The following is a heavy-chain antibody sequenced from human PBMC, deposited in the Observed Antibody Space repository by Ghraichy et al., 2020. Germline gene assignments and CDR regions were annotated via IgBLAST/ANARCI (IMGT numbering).Heavy chain of an antibody. Sequence: ASVKVSCKASGYTFTGYYMHWVRQAPGQGLEWMGWINPNSGGTNYAQKFQGRVTMTRDTSISTAYMELSRLRSDDTAVYYCARVVATIPSYYYYGMDVWGQGTTVTVSS. CDR1: GYTFTGYY. V-gene: IGHV1-2*02. CDR3: ARVVATIPSYYYYGMDV. J-gene: IGHJ6*02. D-gene: IGHD5-12*01. CDR2: INPNSGGT.